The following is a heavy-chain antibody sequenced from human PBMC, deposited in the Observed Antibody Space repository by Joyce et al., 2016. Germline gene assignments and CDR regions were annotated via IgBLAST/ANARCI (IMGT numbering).Heavy chain of an antibody. V-gene: IGHV3-30-3*01. D-gene: IGHD3-16*01. CDR3: VGVWDSPLES. J-gene: IGHJ4*02. Sequence: QANLVESGGGMVQPGTSLRLSCAAAGFSFNSYSMHWVRQGPGKGLEWVSFIAYDGTTRHYADAVEGRFTISRDKFNQMLYLQMASLRADDTAFYDCVGVWDSPLESWGQGTLVTVSS. CDR1: GFSFNSYS. CDR2: IAYDGTTR.